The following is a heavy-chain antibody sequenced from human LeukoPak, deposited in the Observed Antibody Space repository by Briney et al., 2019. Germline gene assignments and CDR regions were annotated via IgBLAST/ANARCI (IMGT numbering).Heavy chain of an antibody. Sequence: SETLSLTCTVSGGSISSSSYYWGWIRQPPGKGPEWIGSIYYSGSTYYNPSLKSRVTISVDTSKNQFSLKLSSVTAADTAVYYCARFYYYDSSGYYPRYFDHWGPGTLVTVSS. V-gene: IGHV4-39*07. CDR2: IYYSGST. D-gene: IGHD3-22*01. CDR3: ARFYYYDSSGYYPRYFDH. J-gene: IGHJ4*02. CDR1: GGSISSSSYY.